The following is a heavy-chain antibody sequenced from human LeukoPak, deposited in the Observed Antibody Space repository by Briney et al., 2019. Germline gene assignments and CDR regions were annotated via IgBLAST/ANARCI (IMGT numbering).Heavy chain of an antibody. CDR1: GFTFSNSA. J-gene: IGHJ4*02. CDR3: AKDRDSSSWFYFDY. Sequence: GGSLRLSCAASGFTFSNSAMNWVRQAPGKGLEWVSSINNVGSHIYYADSVKGRFTISRDNSKNTLYLQMNSLRAEDTAVYYCAKDRDSSSWFYFDYWGQGTLVTVSS. V-gene: IGHV3-21*04. D-gene: IGHD6-13*01. CDR2: INNVGSHI.